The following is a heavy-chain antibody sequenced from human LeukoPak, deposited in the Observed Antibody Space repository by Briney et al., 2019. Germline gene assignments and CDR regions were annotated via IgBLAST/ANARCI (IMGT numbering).Heavy chain of an antibody. J-gene: IGHJ6*02. CDR1: GFTFSSYG. V-gene: IGHV3-33*01. CDR3: ASVPTTGYYYYGMDV. D-gene: IGHD4-17*01. Sequence: GGSLRLSCEASGFTFSSYGMHWVRQAPGKGLEWVAVIWYDGSNKYYADSVKGRFTISRDNSKNTLYLQMNSLRAEDTAVYYCASVPTTGYYYYGMDVWGQGTTVTVSS. CDR2: IWYDGSNK.